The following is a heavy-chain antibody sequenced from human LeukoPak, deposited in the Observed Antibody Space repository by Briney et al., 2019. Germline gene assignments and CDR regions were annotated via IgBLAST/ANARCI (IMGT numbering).Heavy chain of an antibody. CDR2: ISAYNGNT. V-gene: IGHV1-18*01. J-gene: IGHJ4*02. D-gene: IGHD3-3*01. Sequence: ASVKVSCKASGGIFTNYAFSWVRQAPGQGLEWMGWISAYNGNTNYAQKLQGRVTMTTDTSTSTAYMELRSLRSDDTAVYYCAREASGPSDYWGQGTLVTVSS. CDR3: AREASGPSDY. CDR1: GGIFTNYA.